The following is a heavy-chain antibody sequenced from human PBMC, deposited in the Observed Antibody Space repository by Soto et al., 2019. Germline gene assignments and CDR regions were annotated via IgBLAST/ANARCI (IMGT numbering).Heavy chain of an antibody. Sequence: QVQLVESGGGVVQPGRSLRLSCAASGFTFSSYGMHWVRQAPGKGLEWVALISYDGSNEDYADSVKGRFTISRDNSKKTLYLQMNSLRPEATAVYYCAKDLEWLVLRYAMDVWGQGTTVTVSS. D-gene: IGHD6-19*01. V-gene: IGHV3-30*18. J-gene: IGHJ6*02. CDR1: GFTFSSYG. CDR2: ISYDGSNE. CDR3: AKDLEWLVLRYAMDV.